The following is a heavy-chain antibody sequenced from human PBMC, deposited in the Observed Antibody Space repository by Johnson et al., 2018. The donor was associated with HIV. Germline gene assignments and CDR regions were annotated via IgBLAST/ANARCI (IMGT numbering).Heavy chain of an antibody. CDR2: ISYDGSNK. Sequence: QMQLVESGGGVVQPGRSLRLSCAASGFTFSSYAMHWVRQAPGKGLEWVAVISYDGSNKYYADSVKGRFTISRDNSKNTLYLQMNSLRAEDTAVYYCARGRGALDIWGQGTMVIVS. CDR1: GFTFSSYA. J-gene: IGHJ3*02. D-gene: IGHD3-16*01. CDR3: ARGRGALDI. V-gene: IGHV3-30*04.